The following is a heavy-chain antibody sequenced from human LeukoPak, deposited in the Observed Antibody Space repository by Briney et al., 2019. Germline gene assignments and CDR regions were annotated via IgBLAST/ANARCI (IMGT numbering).Heavy chain of an antibody. D-gene: IGHD3-16*02. V-gene: IGHV3-74*01. CDR2: INSDGSTT. CDR1: GFTFSSYW. CDR3: ARGRLGELSSNPDAFDI. Sequence: GGSLRLSCAASGFTFSSYWMHWVRQPPGKGLVWVSRINSDGSTTTYADSVKGRFTISRDNPKNTLYLQMNSLRAEDTAVYYCARGRLGELSSNPDAFDIWGLGTMVTVPS. J-gene: IGHJ3*02.